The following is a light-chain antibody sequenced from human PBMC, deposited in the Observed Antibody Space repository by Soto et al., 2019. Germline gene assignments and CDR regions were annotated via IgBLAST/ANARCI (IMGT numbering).Light chain of an antibody. Sequence: QSVLTQPPSASGTPGQRVTISCSGSISNIGSNYVYWYQQLPGTAPKLLIYRNNQRPSGVPDRFSGSKSGTSASLAISGLRSEDEADYYCAAWDDSLSAPRVVFGGGTQLTVL. CDR3: AAWDDSLSAPRVV. J-gene: IGLJ2*01. CDR1: ISNIGSNY. CDR2: RNN. V-gene: IGLV1-47*01.